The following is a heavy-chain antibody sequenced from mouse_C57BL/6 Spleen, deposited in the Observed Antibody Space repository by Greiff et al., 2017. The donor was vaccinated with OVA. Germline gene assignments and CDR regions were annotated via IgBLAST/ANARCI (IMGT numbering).Heavy chain of an antibody. V-gene: IGHV1-82*01. J-gene: IGHJ3*01. CDR3: AREGGNYAPWFAY. CDR1: GYAFSSSW. Sequence: QVQLQQSGPELVKPGASVKISCKASGYAFSSSWMNWVKQRPGKGLEWIGRIYPGDGDTNYNGKFKGKATLTADKSSSTAYMQLSSLTSEDSAVYFCAREGGNYAPWFAYWGQGTLVTVSA. CDR2: IYPGDGDT. D-gene: IGHD2-1*01.